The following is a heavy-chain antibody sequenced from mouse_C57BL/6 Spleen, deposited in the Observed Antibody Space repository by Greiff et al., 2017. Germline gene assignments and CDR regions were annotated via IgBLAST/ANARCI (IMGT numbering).Heavy chain of an antibody. J-gene: IGHJ1*03. Sequence: QVQLQQPGAELVKPGASVKLSCKASGYTFTSYWMQWVKQRPGQGLEWIGEIDPSDSYTNYNHKFKGKATLTVDTSSSTAYMQLSSLTSEDSAVYYCARGYGSSYGYFDVWGTGTTVTVAS. V-gene: IGHV1-50*01. CDR2: IDPSDSYT. CDR1: GYTFTSYW. D-gene: IGHD1-1*01. CDR3: ARGYGSSYGYFDV.